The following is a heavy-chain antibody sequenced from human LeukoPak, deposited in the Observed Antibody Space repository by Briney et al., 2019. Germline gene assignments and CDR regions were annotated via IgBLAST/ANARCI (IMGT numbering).Heavy chain of an antibody. CDR2: FIPMFATT. D-gene: IGHD1-7*01. V-gene: IGHV1-69*13. CDR3: AREGTTDNWFDP. J-gene: IGHJ5*02. Sequence: SVKVSRKASGGSFTSFAVNWLRQAPGEGLEWLGGFIPMFATTNYAQEFQGRVTLTVDESTSTAYMELSSLRSEDTAVYYCAREGTTDNWFDPWGQGTLVTVSS. CDR1: GGSFTSFA.